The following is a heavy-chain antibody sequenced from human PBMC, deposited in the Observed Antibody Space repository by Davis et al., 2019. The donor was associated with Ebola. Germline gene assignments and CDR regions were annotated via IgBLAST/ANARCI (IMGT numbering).Heavy chain of an antibody. CDR2: ISSSGTVT. J-gene: IGHJ4*02. CDR3: AREVGRWLHKGPFDY. CDR1: GLTVSSNY. Sequence: GESLKISCAASGLTVSSNYMSWVRQAPGKGLEWISSISSSGTVTYYADSVKGLFTISRDNAKNSLYLQMNSLRAEDTAVYYCAREVGRWLHKGPFDYWGQGTLVTVSS. D-gene: IGHD5-24*01. V-gene: IGHV3-21*04.